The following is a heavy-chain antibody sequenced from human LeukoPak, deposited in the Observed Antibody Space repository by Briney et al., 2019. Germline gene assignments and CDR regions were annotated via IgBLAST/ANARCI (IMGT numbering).Heavy chain of an antibody. Sequence: PSETLSLTCTVSGGSISSYYWSWIRQPPGKGLEWIGYIYYSGSTNYNPSLKSRVTISVDMSKNQFSLKLSSVTAADTAVYYCARGTGTPAFDIWGQGTMVTVSS. CDR2: IYYSGST. D-gene: IGHD1-7*01. V-gene: IGHV4-59*01. J-gene: IGHJ3*02. CDR3: ARGTGTPAFDI. CDR1: GGSISSYY.